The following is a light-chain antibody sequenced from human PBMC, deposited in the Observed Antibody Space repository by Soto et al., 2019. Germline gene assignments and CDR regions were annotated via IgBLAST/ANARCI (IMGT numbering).Light chain of an antibody. V-gene: IGLV7-46*01. CDR3: LLSYSGPSI. Sequence: QAVVTQEPSLTVSPGGTVTLTCGSSTGTVTSGHYPYWYQLKPGQAPRTLLYGINNKHSWTPARFSGSLLGGKPALTLSRAQPEDEGDYYCLLSYSGPSIFGGGTQLTVL. CDR2: GIN. J-gene: IGLJ7*01. CDR1: TGTVTSGHY.